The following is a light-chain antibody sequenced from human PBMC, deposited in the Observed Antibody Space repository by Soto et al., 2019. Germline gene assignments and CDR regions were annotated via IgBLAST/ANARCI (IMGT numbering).Light chain of an antibody. Sequence: QSALTQPASVSGSPGQSITISCTGTSSDVGSYNLVSWYQQHPGKAPKVMIYEVSKRPSGVPNRFSGSKSGYTASQTISGVQAWDEADYYCCYYAGSSTHFFGTGTKLTVL. J-gene: IGLJ1*01. CDR2: EVS. V-gene: IGLV2-23*02. CDR3: CYYAGSSTHF. CDR1: SSDVGSYNL.